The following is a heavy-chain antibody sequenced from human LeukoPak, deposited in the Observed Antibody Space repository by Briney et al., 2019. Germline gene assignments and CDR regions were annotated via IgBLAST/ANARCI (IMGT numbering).Heavy chain of an antibody. CDR1: GFTFSNYG. V-gene: IGHV3-30*02. D-gene: IGHD1-26*01. CDR3: AKKTIVGATVDAFDI. J-gene: IGHJ3*02. CDR2: IRYDGSNK. Sequence: GGSLRLSCAASGFTFSNYGMHWVRQAPGKGLEWVPSIRYDGSNKYYADSVKGRFTISRDNSKNTLYLQMNGLRAEDTAVYYCAKKTIVGATVDAFDIWGQGTMVTVSS.